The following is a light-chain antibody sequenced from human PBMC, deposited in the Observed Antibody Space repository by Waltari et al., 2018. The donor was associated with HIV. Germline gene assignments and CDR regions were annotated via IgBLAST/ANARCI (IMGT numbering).Light chain of an antibody. CDR2: EVY. CDR1: SSDVGSYNL. J-gene: IGLJ2*01. Sequence: QSALTQPASVSGSIGQSITISCTGTSSDVGSYNLVSWYQHHPGKAPKLIIYEVYKRPSGCSNRFSGSKSGKTASLTVSGLQAEDEADYYCCSYAGSSIPFGGGTKLTVL. V-gene: IGLV2-23*02. CDR3: CSYAGSSIP.